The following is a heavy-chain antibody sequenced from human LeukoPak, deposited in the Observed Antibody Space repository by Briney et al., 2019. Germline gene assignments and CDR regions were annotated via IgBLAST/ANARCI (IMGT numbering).Heavy chain of an antibody. CDR3: ARVYCSSTSCYSSGSD. D-gene: IGHD2-2*01. V-gene: IGHV7-4-1*02. CDR2: INTNTGNP. J-gene: IGHJ4*02. Sequence: ASVKVSCKASGYTFTSYAMNWVRQAPGQGLEWMGWINTNTGNPTYAQGFTGRFVFSLDTSVSTAYLQISSLKAEDTAVYYCARVYCSSTSCYSSGSDWGQGTLVTVSS. CDR1: GYTFTSYA.